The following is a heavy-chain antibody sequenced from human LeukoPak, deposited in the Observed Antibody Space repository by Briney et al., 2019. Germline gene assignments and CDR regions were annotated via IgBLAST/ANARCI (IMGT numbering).Heavy chain of an antibody. CDR1: GGSISSYY. Sequence: PSETLSLTCTVSGGSISSYYWSWIRQPPGKGLEWIGYIYYGGSTNYNPSLKSRVTISVDTSKNQFSLKLSSVTAADTAVYYCARAPPSTMIVVVDAFDIWGQGTMVTVSS. D-gene: IGHD3-22*01. CDR3: ARAPPSTMIVVVDAFDI. V-gene: IGHV4-59*01. J-gene: IGHJ3*02. CDR2: IYYGGST.